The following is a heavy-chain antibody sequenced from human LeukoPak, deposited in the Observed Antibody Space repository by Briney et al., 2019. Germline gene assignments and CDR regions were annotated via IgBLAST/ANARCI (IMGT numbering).Heavy chain of an antibody. CDR2: MSNSRGNI. CDR3: VRDRDYFDSSGYYYNWFFDL. J-gene: IGHJ2*01. V-gene: IGHV3-21*01. CDR1: GFTFPSYT. Sequence: GGSLRLSCAASGFTFPSYTMNWVRQSPGKGLEWVSSMSNSRGNIYYADSVKGRFTISRDNAKNSLFLQMNSLRAEDTAVYYCVRDRDYFDSSGYYYNWFFDLWGSGTLVTVSS. D-gene: IGHD3-22*01.